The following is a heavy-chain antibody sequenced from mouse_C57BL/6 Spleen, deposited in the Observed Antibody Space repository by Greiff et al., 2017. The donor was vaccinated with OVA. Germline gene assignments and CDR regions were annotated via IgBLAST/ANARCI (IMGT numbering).Heavy chain of an antibody. J-gene: IGHJ2*01. CDR3: DKGDYDGDYFDY. Sequence: QVQLQQSGPGLVQPSQTLSITCTVSGFSLTSYGVHWVRQSPGKGLEWLGVIWRGGSTDYNAAFMSRLSITKDNSKSKVFFKMNRLQADDTATSYCDKGDYDGDYFDYWGQGTTLTVSS. CDR2: IWRGGST. D-gene: IGHD2-4*01. CDR1: GFSLTSYG. V-gene: IGHV2-5*01.